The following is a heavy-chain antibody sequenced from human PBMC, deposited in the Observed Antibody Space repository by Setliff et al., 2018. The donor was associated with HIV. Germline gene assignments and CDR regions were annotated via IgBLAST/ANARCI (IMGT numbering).Heavy chain of an antibody. J-gene: IGHJ3*02. Sequence: ALVKVSCKPSGFTFTGYYLHWVRQAPGQGLEWMGWINPNNGDTNYEQRFQGRVTMTRDNAKNSLYLQMNSLRADDTALYYCVKRVGNTGAGAFDIWGLGTMVTVSS. CDR2: INPNNGDT. CDR3: VKRVGNTGAGAFDI. CDR1: GFTFTGYY. D-gene: IGHD2-8*02. V-gene: IGHV1-2*02.